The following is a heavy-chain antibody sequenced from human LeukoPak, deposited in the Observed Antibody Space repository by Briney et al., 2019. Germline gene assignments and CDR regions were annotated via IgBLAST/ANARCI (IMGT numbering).Heavy chain of an antibody. J-gene: IGHJ6*03. CDR1: GYTFTSYY. CDR2: ISPQSGGT. D-gene: IGHD6-19*01. Sequence: ASVKVSCKASGYTFTSYYMHWVRQAPGQGLEWMGWISPQSGGTNYAQKFQGRVTMTLDTSISTGYMELSRRRSDDTAVYYCARRAVGNSYYYSMDVWGKGTTVTVSS. V-gene: IGHV1-2*02. CDR3: ARRAVGNSYYYSMDV.